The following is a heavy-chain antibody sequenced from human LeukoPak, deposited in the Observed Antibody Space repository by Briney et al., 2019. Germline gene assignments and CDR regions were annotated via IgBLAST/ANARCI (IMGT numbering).Heavy chain of an antibody. CDR1: GYSISSGYY. V-gene: IGHV4-38-2*02. D-gene: IGHD6-13*01. CDR2: IYHNGST. CDR3: ASVPWGAIGIAAAGSVDY. Sequence: SETLPLTCTVSGYSISSGYYWGWIRQPPGRGLEWIGTIYHNGSTYYSPSLRSRVTMSVDTSKNQFSLKLSSVTAADTALYYCASVPWGAIGIAAAGSVDYWGQGTLVTVSS. J-gene: IGHJ4*02.